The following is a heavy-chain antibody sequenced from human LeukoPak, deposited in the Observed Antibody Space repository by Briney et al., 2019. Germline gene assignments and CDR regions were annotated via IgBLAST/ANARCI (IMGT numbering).Heavy chain of an antibody. CDR3: ARDRIEGATSDFDY. V-gene: IGHV3-66*01. CDR1: GLTVSDNF. CDR2: LYRGGNT. D-gene: IGHD2-21*01. Sequence: PGGSLRLSCAASGLTVSDNFMSWVRQAPGKGLEWVSVLYRGGNTYYADSMRGRFTISRDNSKNMVYLQMNSLTAEDTAVYYCARDRIEGATSDFDYWGQGTLVTVSS. J-gene: IGHJ4*02.